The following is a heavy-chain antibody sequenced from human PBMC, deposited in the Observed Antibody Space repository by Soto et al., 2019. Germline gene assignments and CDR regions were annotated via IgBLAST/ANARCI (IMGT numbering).Heavy chain of an antibody. Sequence: QVQLVQSGAEVKKPWASVKVSCKASGYTFTSYAMHWVRQAPGQRLEWMGWINAGNGNTKYSQKFQGRVTITRDTSASTAYMELSSLRSEDTAVYYCARISGYSYGHDFDYWGQGTLVTVSS. CDR2: INAGNGNT. D-gene: IGHD5-18*01. CDR1: GYTFTSYA. V-gene: IGHV1-3*01. J-gene: IGHJ4*02. CDR3: ARISGYSYGHDFDY.